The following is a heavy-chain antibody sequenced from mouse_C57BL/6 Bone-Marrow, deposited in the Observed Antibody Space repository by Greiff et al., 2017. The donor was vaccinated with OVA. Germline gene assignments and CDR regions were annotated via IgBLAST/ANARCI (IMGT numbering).Heavy chain of an antibody. J-gene: IGHJ4*01. CDR1: GFSLTSYA. D-gene: IGHD1-1*01. CDR3: ARNKLLLDRDY. Sequence: VQLKESGPGLVAPSQSLSLPCTVSGFSLTSYALSWVRQPPGTGLAWLGVIWTGGGTPYNSAPPSRLSLSKDNSKSQVFLKRNSLQTDDTARYYCARNKLLLDRDYWGQGTSVTVSS. CDR2: IWTGGGT. V-gene: IGHV2-9-1*01.